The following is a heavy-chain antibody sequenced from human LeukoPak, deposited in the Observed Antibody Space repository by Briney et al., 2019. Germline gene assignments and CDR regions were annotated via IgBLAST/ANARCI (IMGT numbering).Heavy chain of an antibody. V-gene: IGHV3-23*01. D-gene: IGHD1-26*01. CDR3: ARDLYSGSYYYYGMDV. Sequence: GGSLRLSCAVSGFTVSSNYMNWVRQAPGKGLEWVSAISGSGGSTYYADSVKGRFTISRDTSKNTLYLQMNSLRAEDTAVYYCARDLYSGSYYYYGMDVWGQGTTVTVSS. J-gene: IGHJ6*02. CDR1: GFTVSSNY. CDR2: ISGSGGST.